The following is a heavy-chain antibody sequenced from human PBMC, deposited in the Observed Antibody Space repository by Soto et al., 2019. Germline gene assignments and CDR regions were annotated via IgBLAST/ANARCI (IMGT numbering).Heavy chain of an antibody. D-gene: IGHD3-22*01. CDR3: ARDSPSDYYDSSGSSGMEEDY. CDR2: IIPIFGTA. J-gene: IGHJ4*02. CDR1: GGTFSSYA. Sequence: QVQLVQSGAEVKKPGSSVKVSCKASGGTFSSYAISWVRQAPGQGLEWMGGIIPIFGTANYAQKFQGRVTITVDKSTSTAYMELSSLRSEDTAVYYCARDSPSDYYDSSGSSGMEEDYWGQGTLVTVSS. V-gene: IGHV1-69*06.